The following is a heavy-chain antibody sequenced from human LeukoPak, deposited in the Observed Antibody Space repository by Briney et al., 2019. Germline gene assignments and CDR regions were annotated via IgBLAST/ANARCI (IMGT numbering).Heavy chain of an antibody. J-gene: IGHJ5*01. CDR1: GDSSSTYY. Sequence: SETLSLTCTVSGDSSSTYYWSWIRQPPGKGLEWIGHIYSSGSTKYNPSLKSRVTISVDTSKNQFSLKLSSVTAADTAVYYCARHVRFYYDTSGYYFASWGQGTLVTVSS. CDR2: IYSSGST. CDR3: ARHVRFYYDTSGYYFAS. D-gene: IGHD3-22*01. V-gene: IGHV4-59*08.